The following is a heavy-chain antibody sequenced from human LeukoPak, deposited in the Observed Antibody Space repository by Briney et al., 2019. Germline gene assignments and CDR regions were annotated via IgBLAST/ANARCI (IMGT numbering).Heavy chain of an antibody. V-gene: IGHV3-23*01. CDR1: GFTFSTCA. CDR3: AKCSSTLVRGGYGVDV. CDR2: VSSSGGST. D-gene: IGHD3-10*01. J-gene: IGHJ6*02. Sequence: GGSLRLSCAVSGFTFSTCAMSWVRQAPGKGLEWVSVVSSSGGSTYYAESVKGRFTISRDNSKNTLYLQMNSLRAEDTAVYHCAKCSSTLVRGGYGVDVWGRGTTVTVSS.